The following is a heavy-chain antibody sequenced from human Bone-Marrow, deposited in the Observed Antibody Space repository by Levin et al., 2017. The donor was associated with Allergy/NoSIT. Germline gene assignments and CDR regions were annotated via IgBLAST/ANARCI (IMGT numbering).Heavy chain of an antibody. CDR1: GFTFSDYG. CDR2: IWYDGSKN. J-gene: IGHJ4*02. Sequence: LSLTCVASGFTFSDYGMHWVRPTPGKGLEWVAFIWYDGSKNYYADSVKGRFIISRDNSKNTLYLQLSSLRAEDTALYHCARDSGYKWTSFDKIDFWGQGTLVTVSS. V-gene: IGHV3-33*01. CDR3: ARDSGYKWTSFDKIDF. D-gene: IGHD1-20*01.